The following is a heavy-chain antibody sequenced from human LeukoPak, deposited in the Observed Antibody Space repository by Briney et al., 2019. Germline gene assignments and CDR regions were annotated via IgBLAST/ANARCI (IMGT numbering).Heavy chain of an antibody. Sequence: GGSLRLSCAASGFTFSSYALTWVRQAPGKGLEWVSSISGSGNTTYSADSVKGRFTIPRDNSKNTLYLQMNSLRAEDTAVYYCAKDQVIFGVVLIDYWGQGTLVTVSS. J-gene: IGHJ4*02. D-gene: IGHD3-3*01. CDR1: GFTFSSYA. CDR2: ISGSGNTT. V-gene: IGHV3-23*01. CDR3: AKDQVIFGVVLIDY.